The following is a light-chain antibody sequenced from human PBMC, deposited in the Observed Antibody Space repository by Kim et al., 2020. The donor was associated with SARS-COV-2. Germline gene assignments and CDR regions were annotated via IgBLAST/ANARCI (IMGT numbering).Light chain of an antibody. Sequence: PGERATLSCRASQSVSSYLAWYQQKPGQAPRLLIYGASNRATGIPARFSGSGSGTDFTLTISSLEPEDFAVYYCQQRSNWPPEITFGPGTKVDIK. CDR2: GAS. J-gene: IGKJ3*01. CDR1: QSVSSY. V-gene: IGKV3-11*01. CDR3: QQRSNWPPEIT.